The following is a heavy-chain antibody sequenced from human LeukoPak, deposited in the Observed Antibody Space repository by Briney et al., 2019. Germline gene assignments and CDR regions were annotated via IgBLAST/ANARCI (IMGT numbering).Heavy chain of an antibody. V-gene: IGHV4-31*03. CDR2: FYYSGDT. D-gene: IGHD4-17*01. J-gene: IGHJ5*02. Sequence: SETLFLTCTVSGGSISSGDYYWSWIRQHPGKGLEWIGYFYYSGDTYYNPSLRSRVSISVDTSKNQFSLKLSSVTAADTAMYYCARDYGNNWFDPWGQGTLVTVSA. CDR1: GGSISSGDYY. CDR3: ARDYGNNWFDP.